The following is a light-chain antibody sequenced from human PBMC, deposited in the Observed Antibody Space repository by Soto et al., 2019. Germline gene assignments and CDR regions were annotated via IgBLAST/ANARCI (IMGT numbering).Light chain of an antibody. CDR2: RTN. V-gene: IGLV8-61*01. CDR3: ALYMGRGIWV. CDR1: SGSVSTNNY. Sequence: QAVLTQEPSFSVSPGGTVTLTCALSSGSVSTNNYPSWCQQTPGQAPRTLIFRTNTRSSGVPDRFSGSILGNKAALTITGAQADDESDYYCALYMGRGIWVFGGGTKVTVL. J-gene: IGLJ3*02.